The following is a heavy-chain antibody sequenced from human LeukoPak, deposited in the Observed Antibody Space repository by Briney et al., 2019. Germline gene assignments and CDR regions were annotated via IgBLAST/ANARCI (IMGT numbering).Heavy chain of an antibody. CDR1: GFTFSDYS. CDR2: ISSSSSYI. V-gene: IGHV3-21*01. CDR3: ARELWSGSPNWFDP. J-gene: IGHJ5*02. Sequence: GGSLRLSCAASGFTFSDYSIDWVRQAPGKGLEWVSSISSSSSYIYYADSVKGRFTISRDNAKNSLYLQMNSLRAEDTAVYYCARELWSGSPNWFDPWGQGTLVTVSS. D-gene: IGHD1-26*01.